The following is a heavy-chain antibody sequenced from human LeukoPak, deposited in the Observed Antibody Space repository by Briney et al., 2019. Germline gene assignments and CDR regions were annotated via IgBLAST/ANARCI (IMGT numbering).Heavy chain of an antibody. Sequence: GGSLRLSCAASGFTFSNYWMSWVRQAPGKGLEWMANIKQDGSEKYYVDSVKGRFTISRDNAKNSLYVQMNSLRAEDTAVYYCARGYYYDSSGYSPSYYWGQGTLVTVSS. V-gene: IGHV3-7*01. D-gene: IGHD3-22*01. CDR3: ARGYYYDSSGYSPSYY. J-gene: IGHJ4*02. CDR2: IKQDGSEK. CDR1: GFTFSNYW.